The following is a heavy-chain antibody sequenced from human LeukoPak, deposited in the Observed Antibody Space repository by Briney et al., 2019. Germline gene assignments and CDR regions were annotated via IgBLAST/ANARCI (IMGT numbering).Heavy chain of an antibody. J-gene: IGHJ3*02. CDR3: AIRYTRGFFDI. V-gene: IGHV3-48*01. D-gene: IGHD1-1*01. Sequence: GGSLRLSCAASGFTFSSCSMNWVRQAPGKGLEWVSYISSSSSTIYYADSVKGRFTISRDNAKNSLYLQMNSLRAEDTAVYYCAIRYTRGFFDIWGQGTMVTVSS. CDR1: GFTFSSCS. CDR2: ISSSSSTI.